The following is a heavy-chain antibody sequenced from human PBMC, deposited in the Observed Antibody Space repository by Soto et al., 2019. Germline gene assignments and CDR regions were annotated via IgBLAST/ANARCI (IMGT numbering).Heavy chain of an antibody. D-gene: IGHD3-3*01. CDR2: ISGSGGST. CDR3: AKLPYYDFWSGYPPYFDY. CDR1: GFTFSSYA. Sequence: ESLKISCAASGFTFSSYAMSWVRQAPGKGLEWVSAISGSGGSTYYADSVKGRFTISRDNSKNTLYLQMNSLRAEDTAVYYCAKLPYYDFWSGYPPYFDYWGQGTLVTVSS. J-gene: IGHJ4*02. V-gene: IGHV3-23*01.